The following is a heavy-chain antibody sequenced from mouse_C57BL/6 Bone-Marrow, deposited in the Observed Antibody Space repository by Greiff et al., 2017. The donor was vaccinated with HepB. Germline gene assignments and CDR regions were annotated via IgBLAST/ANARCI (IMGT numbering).Heavy chain of an antibody. CDR2: IDPSDSYT. CDR1: GYTFTSYW. J-gene: IGHJ3*01. V-gene: IGHV1-69*01. CDR3: ARSGYYGSTPFAY. Sequence: QVQLQQSGAELVMPGASVKLSCKASGYTFTSYWMHWVKQRPGQGLEWIGEIDPSDSYTNYNQKFKGKSTLTVDKSSSTAYMQLSSLTSEDSAVYYCARSGYYGSTPFAYWGQGTLVTVSA. D-gene: IGHD1-1*01.